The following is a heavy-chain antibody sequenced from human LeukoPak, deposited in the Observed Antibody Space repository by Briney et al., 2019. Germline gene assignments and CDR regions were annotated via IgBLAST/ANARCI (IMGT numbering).Heavy chain of an antibody. CDR1: GGSISSSSYY. Sequence: SETLSLTCTVSGGSISSSSYYWGWIRQPPGKGREWIGSIYYSGSTYYNPSLKSRVTISVDTSKNQFSLKLSSVTAADTAVYYCARDHKGDIVVVPAATPHGFDPWGQGTLVTVSS. D-gene: IGHD2-2*02. CDR3: ARDHKGDIVVVPAATPHGFDP. J-gene: IGHJ5*02. V-gene: IGHV4-39*07. CDR2: IYYSGST.